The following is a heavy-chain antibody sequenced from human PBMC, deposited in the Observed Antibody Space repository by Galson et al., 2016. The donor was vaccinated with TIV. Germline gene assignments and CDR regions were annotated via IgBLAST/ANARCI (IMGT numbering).Heavy chain of an antibody. CDR1: GFTFDDHA. D-gene: IGHD3-16*01. CDR3: VKEWGGRSFDV. CDR2: ISWNSLSR. J-gene: IGHJ3*01. V-gene: IGHV3-9*01. Sequence: SLRLSCAASGFTFDDHAMDWVRQAPGKGLEWVSGISWNSLSRGYAASVKGRFTISRDNARNSLYLQLNSLRADDTALYYCVKEWGGRSFDVWGQGTMVTVSS.